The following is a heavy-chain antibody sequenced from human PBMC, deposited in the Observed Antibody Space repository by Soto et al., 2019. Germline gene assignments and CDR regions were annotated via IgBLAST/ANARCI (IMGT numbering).Heavy chain of an antibody. J-gene: IGHJ5*02. D-gene: IGHD4-17*01. CDR3: ATDLGTTVTTYNFFDP. CDR2: ISHDGNDK. V-gene: IGHV3-30*03. Sequence: LRLSCGASVITFSAFGLHWVRQAPGKGLEWVAVISHDGNDKYYTDSVKGRFTISRDNSKNTLYLQMNSLRGEDTAIYFCATDLGTTVTTYNFFDPWGQGALVTVSS. CDR1: VITFSAFG.